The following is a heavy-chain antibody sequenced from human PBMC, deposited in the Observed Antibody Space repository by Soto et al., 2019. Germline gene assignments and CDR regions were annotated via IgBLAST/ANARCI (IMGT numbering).Heavy chain of an antibody. V-gene: IGHV4-34*01. CDR3: ARGGRDIVVVPAAMPFYFDY. J-gene: IGHJ4*02. Sequence: PSEILSLTCAAYGGSFSGYYWSWIRQPPGKGLEWIGEINHSGSTNYNPSLKSRVTISVDTSKNQFSLKLSSVTAADTAVYYCARGGRDIVVVPAAMPFYFDYWGQGTLVTVSS. D-gene: IGHD2-2*01. CDR2: INHSGST. CDR1: GGSFSGYY.